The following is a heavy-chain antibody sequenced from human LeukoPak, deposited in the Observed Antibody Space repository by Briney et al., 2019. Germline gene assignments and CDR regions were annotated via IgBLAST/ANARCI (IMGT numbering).Heavy chain of an antibody. J-gene: IGHJ4*02. CDR1: GYTLTELS. V-gene: IGHV1-24*01. D-gene: IGHD1-7*01. CDR3: ATETGNFYFYS. CDR2: FDPEDDEI. Sequence: VASVKVSCKVSGYTLTELSMHWVRQAPGKGLEWMGGFDPEDDEIIYAQRFQGRVTMTEDASTDTAYMELRSLRSEDTAVYYCATETGNFYFYSWGQGTLVTVSS.